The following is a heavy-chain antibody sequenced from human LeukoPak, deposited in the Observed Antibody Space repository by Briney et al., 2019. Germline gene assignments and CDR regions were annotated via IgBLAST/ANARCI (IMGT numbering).Heavy chain of an antibody. D-gene: IGHD6-13*01. CDR1: GFTVSTNY. CDR3: ARGVISSWGGSWFDP. V-gene: IGHV3-11*01. CDR2: ISSSGSTI. Sequence: GGSLRLSCAASGFTVSTNYMTWVRQAPGKGLEWVSYISSSGSTIYYADSVKGRFTISRDNAKNSLYLQMNSLRPEDTALYYCARGVISSWGGSWFDPWGQGTLVTVSS. J-gene: IGHJ5*02.